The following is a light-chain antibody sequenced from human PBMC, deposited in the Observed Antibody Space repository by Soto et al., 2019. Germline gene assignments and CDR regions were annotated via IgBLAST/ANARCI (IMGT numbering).Light chain of an antibody. V-gene: IGKV3-20*01. J-gene: IGKJ4*01. CDR2: AAS. CDR1: QSVSSTY. CDR3: KQYGDSIK. Sequence: EIVLTQSPVTLSLSPGEIATLSCRASQSVSSTYLAWYQHKPGQAPRLLIYAASTRVTGIADRFSGSGSGKDFTLTISRLEAEDFAVYHCKQYGDSIKFGGGTKVDIK.